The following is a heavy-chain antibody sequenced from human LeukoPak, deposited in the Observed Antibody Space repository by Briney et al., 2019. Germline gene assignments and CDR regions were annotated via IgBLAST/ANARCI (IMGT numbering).Heavy chain of an antibody. V-gene: IGHV4-4*02. Sequence: SGTLSLTCAVSGGSISSTNWWSWVRQPPGKGLEWIAEIYHSESSNYNPSLKSRVTMSVDKSKNQFSLRLSSVTAADTAVYFCARVYPDSSGYSHAFDIWGQGTMVTVSS. CDR2: IYHSESS. J-gene: IGHJ3*02. CDR1: GGSISSTNW. CDR3: ARVYPDSSGYSHAFDI. D-gene: IGHD3-22*01.